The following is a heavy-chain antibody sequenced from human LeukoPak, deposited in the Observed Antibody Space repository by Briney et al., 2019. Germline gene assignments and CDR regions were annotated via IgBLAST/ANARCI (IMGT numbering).Heavy chain of an antibody. Sequence: GGSLRLSCAASGFTFSSYSLNWVRQAPGEGLEWVSYISSSGSTMYYADSVKGRFTISRDNAMNSLFLQMNSLEAEDTAVYYGARNRGDIFTGCDYWGQGTLVTVSS. V-gene: IGHV3-48*04. CDR1: GFTFSSYS. D-gene: IGHD3-9*01. CDR3: ARNRGDIFTGCDY. CDR2: ISSSGSTM. J-gene: IGHJ4*02.